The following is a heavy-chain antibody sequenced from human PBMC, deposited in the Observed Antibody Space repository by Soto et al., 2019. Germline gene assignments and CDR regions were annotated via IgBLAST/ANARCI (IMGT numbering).Heavy chain of an antibody. J-gene: IGHJ4*02. CDR1: GGTFSSYA. Sequence: QVQLVQSGAEVKKPGSSVKVSCKASGGTFSSYAISWVRQAPGQGLEWMGGIIPIFGTANYAQKFQGRVTITADKSTSTAYVELSSLRSEDTAVYYCAGGAAPEGWGSYRWEDYWGQGTLVTVSS. D-gene: IGHD1-26*01. CDR2: IIPIFGTA. V-gene: IGHV1-69*06. CDR3: AGGAAPEGWGSYRWEDY.